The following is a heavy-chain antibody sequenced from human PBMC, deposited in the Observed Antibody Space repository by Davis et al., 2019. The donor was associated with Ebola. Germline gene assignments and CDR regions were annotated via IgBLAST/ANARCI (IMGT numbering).Heavy chain of an antibody. CDR1: GFTFDDYA. Sequence: SLKISCAASGFTFDDYAMHWVRQAPGKGLEWVSGISWNSGSIGYADSVKGRFTISRDNAKNSLYLQMNSLRAEDTAVYYCARVEAVTGFDYWGQGTLVTVSS. CDR3: ARVEAVTGFDY. J-gene: IGHJ4*02. V-gene: IGHV3-9*01. CDR2: ISWNSGSI. D-gene: IGHD2-21*02.